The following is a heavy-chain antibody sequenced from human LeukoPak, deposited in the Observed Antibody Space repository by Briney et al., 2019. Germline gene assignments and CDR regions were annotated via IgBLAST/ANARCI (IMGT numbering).Heavy chain of an antibody. CDR3: ASNQKRAYCSSTSCYSRFDY. CDR1: GGSFSGYY. V-gene: IGHV4-34*01. D-gene: IGHD2-2*01. J-gene: IGHJ4*02. Sequence: PSETLSLTCAVYGGSFSGYYWSWIRQPPGKGLEWIGEINHSGSTNYNPSLKSRVTISVDTSKNQFSLKLSSVTAADTAVYYCASNQKRAYCSSTSCYSRFDYWGQGTLVTVSS. CDR2: INHSGST.